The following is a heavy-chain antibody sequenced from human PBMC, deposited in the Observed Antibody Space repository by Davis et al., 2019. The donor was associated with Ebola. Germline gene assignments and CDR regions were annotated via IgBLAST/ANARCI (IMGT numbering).Heavy chain of an antibody. D-gene: IGHD3-10*01. CDR2: NNSDGSST. Sequence: GESLKIPCAAPGFNFSSYWAHWVPQASGKGPVWVSRNNSDGSSTIYAYSVKGRFTISRDNSKNTLYLQMSSLRAENTAVYYCVKKRHFIWVWELGFDYWGQGTLVTVSS. V-gene: IGHV3-74*01. CDR1: GFNFSSYW. J-gene: IGHJ4*02. CDR3: VKKRHFIWVWELGFDY.